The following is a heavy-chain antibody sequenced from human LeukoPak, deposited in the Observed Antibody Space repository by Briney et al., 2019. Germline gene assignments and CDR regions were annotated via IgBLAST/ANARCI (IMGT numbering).Heavy chain of an antibody. Sequence: GASVKVSCKASGYTFTSYGISWVRQPPGQGLEWMGWISAYNGNTNYAQKLQGRVTMTTDTSTSTAYMELRSLRSDDTAVYYCARRKQCAVTYYDFWSGSDYYYYYMDVWGKGTTVTVSS. J-gene: IGHJ6*03. CDR2: ISAYNGNT. D-gene: IGHD3-3*01. V-gene: IGHV1-18*01. CDR1: GYTFTSYG. CDR3: ARRKQCAVTYYDFWSGSDYYYYYMDV.